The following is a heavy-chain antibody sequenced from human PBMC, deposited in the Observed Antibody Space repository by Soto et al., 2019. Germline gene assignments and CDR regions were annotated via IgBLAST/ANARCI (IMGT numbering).Heavy chain of an antibody. Sequence: GESLKISCAASGFTVSGNDMTWVRQGPGKGLECVSVIYSSGSTNYADSVKGRFTISRDNSENMLYLQMNSLRAEDTALYYCASRPGVSGGYWGQGTLVTVSS. V-gene: IGHV3-66*01. CDR1: GFTVSGND. D-gene: IGHD3-10*01. CDR3: ASRPGVSGGY. J-gene: IGHJ4*02. CDR2: IYSSGST.